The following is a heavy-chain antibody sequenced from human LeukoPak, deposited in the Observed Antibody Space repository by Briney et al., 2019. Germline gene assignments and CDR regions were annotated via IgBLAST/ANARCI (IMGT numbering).Heavy chain of an antibody. D-gene: IGHD6-13*01. CDR2: ISGSGDNT. CDR1: GFTFSSHG. CDR3: ARVGALSSSWLLY. J-gene: IGHJ4*02. V-gene: IGHV3-23*01. Sequence: GGSLRLSCAASGFTFSSHGMSWVRQAPGKGLEWVSTISGSGDNTYYADSVKGRFTISRDNSKNTLYLQMNSLRAENTAVYFCARVGALSSSWLLYWGQGTLVTVSS.